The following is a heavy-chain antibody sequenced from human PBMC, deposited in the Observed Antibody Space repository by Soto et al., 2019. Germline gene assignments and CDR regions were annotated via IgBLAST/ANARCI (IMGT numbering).Heavy chain of an antibody. CDR1: GYTFTSYG. V-gene: IGHV1-18*01. CDR2: ISAYNGNT. J-gene: IGHJ3*02. CDR3: ARVGTLLWFGDASNAFDI. D-gene: IGHD3-10*01. Sequence: ASVKVSCKASGYTFTSYGISWVRQAPGQGLEWMGWISAYNGNTNYAQKLQGRVTMTTDTSTSTAYMELRSLRSDDTAVYYCARVGTLLWFGDASNAFDIWGQGTMVTVSS.